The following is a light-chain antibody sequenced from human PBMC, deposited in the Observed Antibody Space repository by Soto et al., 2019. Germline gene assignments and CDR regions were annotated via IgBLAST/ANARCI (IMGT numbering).Light chain of an antibody. Sequence: QSALTQPASVSGSPGQSITISCTGTSSDVGDDNYVSWYQQHPGTAPKLMIYEVSNRPSGVSNRFSGSKSGNTASLTLSGLQAEDEADYYCGSYKSDTPHVLFGGGTKLSVL. CDR2: EVS. V-gene: IGLV2-14*01. J-gene: IGLJ2*01. CDR1: SSDVGDDNY. CDR3: GSYKSDTPHVL.